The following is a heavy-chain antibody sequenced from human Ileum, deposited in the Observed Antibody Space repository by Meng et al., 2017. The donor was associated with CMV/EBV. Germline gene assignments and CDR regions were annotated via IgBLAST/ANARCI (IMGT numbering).Heavy chain of an antibody. J-gene: IGHJ4*02. CDR2: IYYSGST. D-gene: IGHD5-12*01. V-gene: IGHV4-39*01. CDR1: GGSISSSSYY. CDR3: AAYGGYSRAFDY. Sequence: CTVSGGSISSSSYYWGWIRQPPGKGLEWIGSIYYSGSTYYNPSLKSRVTISVDTSKNQFSLKLSSVTAADTAVYYCAAYGGYSRAFDYWGQGTLVTVSS.